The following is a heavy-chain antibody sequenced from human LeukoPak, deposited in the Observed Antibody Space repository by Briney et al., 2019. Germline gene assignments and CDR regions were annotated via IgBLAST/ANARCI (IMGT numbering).Heavy chain of an antibody. Sequence: PGGSLRLSCAASGFTFNNYAMSWVRQAPGKGLEWVSGIGGTGLNTYYADSVRGRFTISRDNSKNTLYLQMNSLRVEDTAVYYCAKDSGYFDWFDYWGQGTQVTVSS. D-gene: IGHD3-9*01. CDR3: AKDSGYFDWFDY. V-gene: IGHV3-23*01. J-gene: IGHJ4*02. CDR1: GFTFNNYA. CDR2: IGGTGLNT.